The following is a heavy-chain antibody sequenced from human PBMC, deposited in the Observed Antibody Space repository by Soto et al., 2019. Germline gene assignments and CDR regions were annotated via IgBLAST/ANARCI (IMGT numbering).Heavy chain of an antibody. J-gene: IGHJ6*02. V-gene: IGHV1-2*02. CDR2: INPNSGDT. CDR1: GYIFTGYH. Sequence: ASVKVSCKASGYIFTGYHIHWVRQAPGRGLEWMGWINPNSGDTEYAQNFQGRVTMTRDTSFDLVYMEMSGLMSDDTAVYYCARDARGTRGFDEMDIWGQGTTVTVSS. CDR3: ARDARGTRGFDEMDI. D-gene: IGHD3-9*01.